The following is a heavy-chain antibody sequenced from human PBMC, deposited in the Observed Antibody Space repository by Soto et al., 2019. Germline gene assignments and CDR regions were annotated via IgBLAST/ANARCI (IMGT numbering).Heavy chain of an antibody. J-gene: IGHJ4*02. CDR3: AKERTAKAAAEFDY. CDR1: GFNFSNHA. CDR2: ISYDGTNK. D-gene: IGHD6-25*01. Sequence: HEESLQLSCAAAGFNFSNHAMHWVRQTPGKGLEWVAAISYDGTNKYYADSVKGRFTVFRDNSKNTLYLQMNSLRTEDTAIYYCAKERTAKAAAEFDYWGQGTLVTVSS. V-gene: IGHV3-30-3*01.